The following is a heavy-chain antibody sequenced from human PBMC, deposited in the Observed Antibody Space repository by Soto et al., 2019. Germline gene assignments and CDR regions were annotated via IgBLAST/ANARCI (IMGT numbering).Heavy chain of an antibody. V-gene: IGHV4-30-4*01. CDR3: ARSRASSSVYNWFDP. CDR1: GGSISSGDYY. CDR2: IYYSGST. D-gene: IGHD6-6*01. J-gene: IGHJ5*02. Sequence: PSETLSLTCTVSGGSISSGDYYWSWIRQPPGKGLEWIGYIYYSGSTYYNPSLKSRVTISVDTSKNQFSLKLSSVTAADTAVYYCARSRASSSVYNWFDPWGQGTLVTVSS.